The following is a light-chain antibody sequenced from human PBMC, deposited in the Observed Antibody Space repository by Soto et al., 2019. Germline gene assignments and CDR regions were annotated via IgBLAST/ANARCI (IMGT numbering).Light chain of an antibody. CDR1: KSNIGAGFD. Sequence: QPVLTQPPSVSGAPGQRVTISCAGSKSNIGAGFDVPWYQQLPGTAPKLLIFGNTNRPSGVPDRFSGSKSGTSASLTITGLQTEDEADYYCQSYDTSLNAWVFGGGTKLTVL. V-gene: IGLV1-40*01. CDR3: QSYDTSLNAWV. J-gene: IGLJ3*02. CDR2: GNT.